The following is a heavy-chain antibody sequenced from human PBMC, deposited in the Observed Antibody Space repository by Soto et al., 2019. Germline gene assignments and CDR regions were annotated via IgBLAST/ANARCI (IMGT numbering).Heavy chain of an antibody. Sequence: SETLSLTCTVSGGSISSYYWSWIRQPPGKGLEWIGYIYYSGSTNYNPSLKSRVTISVDTSKNQFSLKLSSVTAADTAVYYCARHRSEEESNWFDPWGQGTLVTVSS. CDR1: GGSISSYY. D-gene: IGHD1-26*01. J-gene: IGHJ5*02. V-gene: IGHV4-59*08. CDR2: IYYSGST. CDR3: ARHRSEEESNWFDP.